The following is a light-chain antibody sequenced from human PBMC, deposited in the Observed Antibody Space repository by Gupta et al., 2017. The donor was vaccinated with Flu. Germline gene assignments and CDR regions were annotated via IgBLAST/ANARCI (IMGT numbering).Light chain of an antibody. CDR3: RQENSYSGT. Sequence: TPSASAGDRVVIISRASQSISSWLASYQQKPGRTPKLLLYKASSVLSGVLSTISGSRSARXFTLIIXSLLPADFATSYCRQENSYSGTFGXGTKMEIK. CDR2: KAS. J-gene: IGKJ2*01. V-gene: IGKV1-5*03. CDR1: QSISSW.